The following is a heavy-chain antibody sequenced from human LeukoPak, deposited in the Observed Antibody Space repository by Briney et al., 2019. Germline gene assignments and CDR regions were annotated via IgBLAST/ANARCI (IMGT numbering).Heavy chain of an antibody. Sequence: GRSLRLSCAASGFTFSSYGMHWVRQAPGKGLEWVAVIWYDGSNKYYADSVKGRFTISRDNSKNTLYLQMNSLRAEDTAVYYCARESAECSGGSCYYLDYWGQGTLATFSS. J-gene: IGHJ4*02. CDR2: IWYDGSNK. V-gene: IGHV3-33*01. CDR1: GFTFSSYG. CDR3: ARESAECSGGSCYYLDY. D-gene: IGHD2-15*01.